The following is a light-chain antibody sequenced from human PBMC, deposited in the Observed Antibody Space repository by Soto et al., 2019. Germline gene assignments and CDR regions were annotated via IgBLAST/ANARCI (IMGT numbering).Light chain of an antibody. Sequence: EIVLTQSPATLSLSPGQRATLSCRASPSVTNFLAWYQQKPGQAPRLLIYRASSRATGISGSFSGSGSGTEFTLTITSLQSEDFAVYYCQQYNEWPITFGQGTRLEIK. CDR1: PSVTNF. V-gene: IGKV3-15*01. CDR3: QQYNEWPIT. CDR2: RAS. J-gene: IGKJ5*01.